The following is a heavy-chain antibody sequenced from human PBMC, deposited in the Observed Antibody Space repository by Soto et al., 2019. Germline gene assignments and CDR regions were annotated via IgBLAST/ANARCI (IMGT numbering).Heavy chain of an antibody. D-gene: IGHD3-3*01. Sequence: PSETLSLTCTLSGGSISSSSYYWGWIRQPPGKGLEWIGSIYYSGSTYYNPSLKSRVTISVDTSKNQFSLKLSSVTAADTAVYYCARHGVTRADFWSGLGAFDIWGQGTMVTVSS. J-gene: IGHJ3*02. V-gene: IGHV4-39*01. CDR3: ARHGVTRADFWSGLGAFDI. CDR2: IYYSGST. CDR1: GGSISSSSYY.